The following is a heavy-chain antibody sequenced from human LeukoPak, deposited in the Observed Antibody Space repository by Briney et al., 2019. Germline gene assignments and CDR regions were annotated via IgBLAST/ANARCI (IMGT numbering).Heavy chain of an antibody. CDR2: INPNSGCT. J-gene: IGHJ6*03. V-gene: IGHV1-2*02. Sequence: ASVKVSCKASGYTFTCYYMHWVRQAPGQGLDGMGWINPNSGCTNYAQKFQGRVTMTRDTSISTAYMELSRLRSDDTAVYYCARGLRYYDILTGYWGYYYMDVWGKGTTVTVSS. D-gene: IGHD3-9*01. CDR3: ARGLRYYDILTGYWGYYYMDV. CDR1: GYTFTCYY.